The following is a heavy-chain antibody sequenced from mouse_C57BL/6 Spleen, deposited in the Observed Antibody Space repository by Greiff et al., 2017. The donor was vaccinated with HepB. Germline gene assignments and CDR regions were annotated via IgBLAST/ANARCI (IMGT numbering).Heavy chain of an antibody. V-gene: IGHV10-1*01. CDR2: IRSKSNNYAT. Sequence: EVQLVESGGGLVQPKGSLKLSCAASGFSFNTYAMNWVRQAPGKGLEWVARIRSKSNNYATYYADSVKDRFTISRDDSESMLYLQMNNLKTEDTAMYYCVRQYGSWFAYWGQGTLVTVSA. J-gene: IGHJ3*01. CDR1: GFSFNTYA. D-gene: IGHD1-1*02. CDR3: VRQYGSWFAY.